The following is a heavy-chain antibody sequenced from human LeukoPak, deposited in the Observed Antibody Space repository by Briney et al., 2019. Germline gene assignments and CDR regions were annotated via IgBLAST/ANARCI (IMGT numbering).Heavy chain of an antibody. CDR1: GFTFSSYW. CDR3: ARDCSSTSCYRGYWFDP. V-gene: IGHV3-7*04. J-gene: IGHJ5*02. CDR2: IKQGGSEK. Sequence: GGSLRLSCAASGFTFSSYWMSWVRQAPGKGLEWVANIKQGGSEKYYVDSVKGRFTISRDNAKNSLYLQMNSLRAEDTAVYYCARDCSSTSCYRGYWFDPWGQGTLVTVSS. D-gene: IGHD2-2*02.